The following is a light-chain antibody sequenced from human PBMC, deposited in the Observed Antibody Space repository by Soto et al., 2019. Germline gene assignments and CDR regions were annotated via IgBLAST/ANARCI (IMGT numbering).Light chain of an antibody. Sequence: ETVMTQSPATLSVSPGERATLSCRASQSISSNLAWFQQKPGQAPRLLIYDASTMATGFPARFSGSGSGTEFTLTISSLQPDDFATYYCQHYNSYSEAFGQGTKVDIK. CDR1: QSISSN. CDR2: DAS. CDR3: QHYNSYSEA. V-gene: IGKV3-15*01. J-gene: IGKJ1*01.